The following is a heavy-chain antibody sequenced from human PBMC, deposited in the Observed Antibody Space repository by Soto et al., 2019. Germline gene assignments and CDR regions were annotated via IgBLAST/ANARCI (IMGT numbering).Heavy chain of an antibody. CDR2: INHSGST. CDR1: GGSISSYY. D-gene: IGHD3-3*01. J-gene: IGHJ5*02. V-gene: IGHV4-34*01. CDR3: ARGGPRVVIPNNWFDP. Sequence: SETLSLTCTVSGGSISSYYWSWIRQPPGKGLEWIGEINHSGSTNYNPSLKSRVTISVDTSKNQFSLKLSSVTAADTAVYYCARGGPRVVIPNNWFDPWGQGTLVTVSS.